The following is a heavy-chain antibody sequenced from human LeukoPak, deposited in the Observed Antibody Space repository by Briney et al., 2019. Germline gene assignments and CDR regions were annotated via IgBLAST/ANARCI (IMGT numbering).Heavy chain of an antibody. CDR2: ITTYNGNT. CDR3: ARGPYYDSWSGAGY. J-gene: IGHJ4*02. Sequence: ASVKVSCKASGYTFRDFGMSWVRQAPGQGLEWMGWITTYNGNTNYIQKLQGRVTMTTDTSTSTAYMELRSLRSDDTAVYYCARGPYYDSWSGAGYWGQETLVTVSS. V-gene: IGHV1-18*01. CDR1: GYTFRDFG. D-gene: IGHD3-3*01.